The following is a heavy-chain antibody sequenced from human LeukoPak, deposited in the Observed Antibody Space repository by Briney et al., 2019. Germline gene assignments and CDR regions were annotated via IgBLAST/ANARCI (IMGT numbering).Heavy chain of an antibody. Sequence: SETLSLTCTVSGGSISSSSYYWGWIRQPPGKGLEWIGEINHSGSTNYNPSLKSRVTISVDTSKNQFSLKLSSVTAADTAVYYCASGYCSSTSCGDYWGQGTLVTVSS. J-gene: IGHJ4*02. V-gene: IGHV4-39*07. CDR3: ASGYCSSTSCGDY. D-gene: IGHD2-2*01. CDR1: GGSISSSSYY. CDR2: INHSGST.